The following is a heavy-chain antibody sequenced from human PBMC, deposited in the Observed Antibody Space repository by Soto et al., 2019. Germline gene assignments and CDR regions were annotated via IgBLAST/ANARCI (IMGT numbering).Heavy chain of an antibody. D-gene: IGHD1-26*01. CDR1: GYSISSSNW. CDR2: IYYSETT. V-gene: IGHV4-28*01. J-gene: IGHJ4*02. CDR3: ARREIPGPLDY. Sequence: QVQLQESGPGLVKPSDTLSLTCAVSGYSISSSNWWGWIRQPPGKGLEWIGDIYYSETTYYNPSLKSRVTMSVDTSKNQFSLKLTSVTAGDTAVYYCARREIPGPLDYWGQGTLVTVSS.